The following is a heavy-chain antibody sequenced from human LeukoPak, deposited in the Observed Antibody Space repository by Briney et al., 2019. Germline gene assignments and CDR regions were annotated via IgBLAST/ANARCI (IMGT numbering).Heavy chain of an antibody. V-gene: IGHV4-4*02. D-gene: IGHD3-9*01. CDR1: GGSISSSNW. Sequence: SETLSLTCAVSGGSISSSNWWSWVRQPPGKGLEWIGEIYHSGSTNYNPSLKSRVTISVDKSKNQFSLKLSSVTAADTAVYYCARGPNYDILTGYYRGGWYFDLWGRGTLVTVSS. CDR3: ARGPNYDILTGYYRGGWYFDL. J-gene: IGHJ2*01. CDR2: IYHSGST.